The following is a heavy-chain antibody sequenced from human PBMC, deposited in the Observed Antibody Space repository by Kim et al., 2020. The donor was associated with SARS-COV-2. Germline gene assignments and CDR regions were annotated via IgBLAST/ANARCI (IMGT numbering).Heavy chain of an antibody. CDR2: ISSSGSTI. D-gene: IGHD3-22*01. CDR3: ARDLDDSSGYYLNPYYYYGMDV. Sequence: GGSLRLSCAASGFTFSSYEMNWVRQAPGKGLEWVSYISSSGSTIYYADSVKGRFTISRDNAKNSLYLQMNSLRAEDTAVYYCARDLDDSSGYYLNPYYYYGMDVWGQGTTVTVSS. J-gene: IGHJ6*02. CDR1: GFTFSSYE. V-gene: IGHV3-48*03.